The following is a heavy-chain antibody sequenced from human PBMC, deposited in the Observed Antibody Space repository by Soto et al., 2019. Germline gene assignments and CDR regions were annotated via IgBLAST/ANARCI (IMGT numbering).Heavy chain of an antibody. CDR1: GDSITSSGYY. CDR2: VYHSGST. J-gene: IGHJ6*02. CDR3: ARLGGHCSSSSCFGFYVMDV. V-gene: IGHV4-31*03. Sequence: SDTLSLTCNVSGDSITSSGYYWIWIRQQPGKDLEWIGYVYHSGSTYYNPSLKSRITMSLDTSKNQFSLKLSSVTVADTAVYYCARLGGHCSSSSCFGFYVMDVWGQGTTVT. D-gene: IGHD2-2*01.